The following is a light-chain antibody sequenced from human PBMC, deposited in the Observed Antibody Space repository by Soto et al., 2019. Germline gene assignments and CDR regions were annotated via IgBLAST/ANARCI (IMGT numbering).Light chain of an antibody. Sequence: SALTQPASVSGSPGRSIAISCTGTSSDVGGYNYVSWYQQHAGKAPKLMIYEVSNRPSGVSSRFSGSKSGNTTSLTIPGLQAEDEADYYCSSYTSSSTQVFGTGTKVTVL. CDR2: EVS. V-gene: IGLV2-14*01. CDR1: SSDVGGYNY. CDR3: SSYTSSSTQV. J-gene: IGLJ1*01.